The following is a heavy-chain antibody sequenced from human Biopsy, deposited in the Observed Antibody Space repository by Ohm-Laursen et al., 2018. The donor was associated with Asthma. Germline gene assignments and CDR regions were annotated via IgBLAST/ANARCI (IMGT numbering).Heavy chain of an antibody. CDR3: AREVSTVDYGYYYFAMDV. Sequence: SSVKVSCKAHGDILSSFGIKWVRKAPGQGLEWMGGVIPIYGTTHTAQKLQGRVTITADGSTSSAYMELSSLTSEDSAVYYCAREVSTVDYGYYYFAMDVWGQGTTVTVSS. J-gene: IGHJ6*02. CDR2: VIPIYGTT. V-gene: IGHV1-69*01. CDR1: GDILSSFG. D-gene: IGHD4-17*01.